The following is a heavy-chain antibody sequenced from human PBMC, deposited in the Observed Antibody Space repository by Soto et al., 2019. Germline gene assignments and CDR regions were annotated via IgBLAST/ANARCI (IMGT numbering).Heavy chain of an antibody. J-gene: IGHJ5*02. CDR1: GGSISSGGYY. Sequence: TLSLTCTVSGGSISSGGYYWSWIRQHPGKGLEWIGYIYYSGSIYYNPSLKSRVTISVDTSKNQFSLKLSSVTAADTAVYYCARAIKIAAAGASRFDPWGQGTLVTVSS. V-gene: IGHV4-31*03. CDR2: IYYSGSI. D-gene: IGHD6-13*01. CDR3: ARAIKIAAAGASRFDP.